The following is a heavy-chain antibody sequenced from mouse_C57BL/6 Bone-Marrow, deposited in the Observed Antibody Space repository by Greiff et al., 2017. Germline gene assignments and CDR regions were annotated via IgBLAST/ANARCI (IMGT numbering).Heavy chain of an antibody. V-gene: IGHV5-6*01. Sequence: EVKLVESGGDLVKPGGSLKLSCAASGFTFSSYGMSWVRQTPDKRLEWVATISSGGSYSYYPDSVKGRFTISSDNAKNTLFLQSSRLKSEDTAMDYCAKHGCSRFAYWGQGTLVTVSA. CDR1: GFTFSSYG. D-gene: IGHD2-2*01. J-gene: IGHJ3*01. CDR3: AKHGCSRFAY. CDR2: ISSGGSYS.